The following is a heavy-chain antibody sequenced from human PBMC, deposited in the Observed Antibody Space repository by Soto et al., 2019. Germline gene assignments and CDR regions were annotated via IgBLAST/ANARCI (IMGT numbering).Heavy chain of an antibody. D-gene: IGHD2-2*01. J-gene: IGHJ5*02. CDR1: GGSVSSGSYY. Sequence: NPSETLSLTCTVSGGSVSSGSYYWSWIRQPPGKGLEWIGYIYYSGSTNYNPSLKSRVTISVDTSKNQFSLKLSSVTAADTAVYYCARGGVKRYCSSTSCYGVVHWFDPWGQGTLVTVSS. CDR3: ARGGVKRYCSSTSCYGVVHWFDP. V-gene: IGHV4-61*01. CDR2: IYYSGST.